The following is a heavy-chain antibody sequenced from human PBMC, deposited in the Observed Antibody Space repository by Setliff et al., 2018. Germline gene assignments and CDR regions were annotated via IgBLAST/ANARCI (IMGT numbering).Heavy chain of an antibody. CDR1: GGTFSSYA. V-gene: IGHV1-69*10. Sequence: GASVKVSCKASGGTFSSYAISWVRQAPGQGLEWMGGIIPILGIANYAQKFQGGVTITADKSTSTAYMELSSLRSEDTAVYYCARAAPLGYCSGGSCFRPPYYYYYGMDVWGQGTTVTVSS. D-gene: IGHD2-15*01. CDR3: ARAAPLGYCSGGSCFRPPYYYYYGMDV. J-gene: IGHJ6*02. CDR2: IIPILGIA.